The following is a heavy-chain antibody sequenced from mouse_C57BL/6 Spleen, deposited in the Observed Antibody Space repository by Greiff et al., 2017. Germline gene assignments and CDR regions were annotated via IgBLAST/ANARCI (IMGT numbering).Heavy chain of an antibody. CDR2: IDPSDSET. D-gene: IGHD2-5*01. CDR3: ARYSNYAMDY. J-gene: IGHJ4*01. CDR1: GYTFTSYW. Sequence: VQLQQPGAELVRPGSSVKLSCKASGYTFTSYWMHWVKQRPIQGLEWIGNIDPSDSETPYNQKFKDKATLTVDKSSSTAYMQLSSLTSEDSAVYYCARYSNYAMDYWGQGTSVTVSS. V-gene: IGHV1-52*01.